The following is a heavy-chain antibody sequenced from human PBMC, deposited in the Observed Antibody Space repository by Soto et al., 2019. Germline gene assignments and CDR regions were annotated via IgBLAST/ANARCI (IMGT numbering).Heavy chain of an antibody. V-gene: IGHV1-18*01. D-gene: IGHD3-16*01. J-gene: IGHJ6*02. Sequence: QPQLVQSGGEVKKPGASVKVSCEASGYRFSSYGIVWVRQAPGQGLEWMGWISAYDGDRNYAQKFQGRVIMTTDASKSTAYMELRSLRDDDTAVYYCVRDQGGTVVPADYYGMDVWGQGTTVIVSS. CDR2: ISAYDGDR. CDR1: GYRFSSYG. CDR3: VRDQGGTVVPADYYGMDV.